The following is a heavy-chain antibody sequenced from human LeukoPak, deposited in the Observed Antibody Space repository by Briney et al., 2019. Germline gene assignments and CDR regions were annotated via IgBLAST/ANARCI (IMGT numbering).Heavy chain of an antibody. CDR3: ARGPVLRYFDWFTPPDY. V-gene: IGHV4-31*03. D-gene: IGHD3-9*01. Sequence: SQTLSLTCTVSGGSINSGDYYWSWIRQHPGKGLEWIGYIYYSGSTYYNPSLKSRVTISVDTSKNQFSLKLSSVTAADTAVYYCARGPVLRYFDWFTPPDYWGQGTLVTVSS. CDR1: GGSINSGDYY. J-gene: IGHJ4*02. CDR2: IYYSGST.